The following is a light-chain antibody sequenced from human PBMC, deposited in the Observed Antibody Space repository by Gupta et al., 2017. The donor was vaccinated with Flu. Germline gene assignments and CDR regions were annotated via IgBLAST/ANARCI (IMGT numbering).Light chain of an antibody. Sequence: PSSPSASVGDIVTITCPASQRVVTYLNWYQQKPGRAPKLLIYAAPSLESGVPSRFSGSGSGTDFTLTISSLKPEDSATYYCHQSYSTPQTFGQGTRVEIK. CDR3: HQSYSTPQT. V-gene: IGKV1-39*01. CDR2: AAP. CDR1: QRVVTY. J-gene: IGKJ1*01.